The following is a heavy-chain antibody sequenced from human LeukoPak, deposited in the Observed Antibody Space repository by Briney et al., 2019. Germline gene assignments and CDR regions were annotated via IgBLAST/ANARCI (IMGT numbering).Heavy chain of an antibody. D-gene: IGHD3-3*01. V-gene: IGHV7-4-1*02. Sequence: GASVTVSCKASGYTFTSYAMNWVRQAPGQGLEWMGWINTNTGNPTYAQGFTGRFVFSLDTSVSTAYLQISSLKAEDTAVYYCARDRALDFWSGYPYYYYGMDVWGQGTTVTVSS. CDR1: GYTFTSYA. CDR2: INTNTGNP. CDR3: ARDRALDFWSGYPYYYYGMDV. J-gene: IGHJ6*02.